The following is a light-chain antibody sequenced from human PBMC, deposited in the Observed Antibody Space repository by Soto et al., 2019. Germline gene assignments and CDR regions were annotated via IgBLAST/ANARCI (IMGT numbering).Light chain of an antibody. V-gene: IGLV1-44*01. Sequence: QSVLTQPPSASGTPGQRVTISFSGSSSNIGSSTVNWYQQLPGTAPKSLIYSNSQRPSGVPDRFSGSKSGTSASLAISGLQSEDEADYYCAAWDGTLTDYVFGTGTKSPS. J-gene: IGLJ1*01. CDR1: SSNIGSST. CDR3: AAWDGTLTDYV. CDR2: SNS.